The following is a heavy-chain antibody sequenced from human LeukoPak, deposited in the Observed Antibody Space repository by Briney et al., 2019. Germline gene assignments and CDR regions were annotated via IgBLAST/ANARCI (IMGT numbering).Heavy chain of an antibody. J-gene: IGHJ2*01. CDR2: IWYDGSNK. CDR3: AKSWGLWYFDL. Sequence: PGGSLRLSRAASGFTFSSYGMHWVRQAPGKGLEWVAVIWYDGSNKYYADSVKGRFTISRDNSKNTLYLQMNSLRAEDTAVYYCAKSWGLWYFDLWGRGTLVTVSS. CDR1: GFTFSSYG. V-gene: IGHV3-33*06. D-gene: IGHD7-27*01.